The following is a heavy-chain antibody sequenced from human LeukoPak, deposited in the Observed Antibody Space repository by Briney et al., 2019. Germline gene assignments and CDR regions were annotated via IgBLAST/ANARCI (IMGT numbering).Heavy chain of an antibody. Sequence: GGSLRLSCATSGFTFSSYAMSWVRQAPGKGLEWVSAISGSGGRTHYADSVKGRFTISRDNSKNTLYLQMNSLRAEDTAVYHCAKDEDTHYYGSGSYAPFDYWGQGTLVTVSS. D-gene: IGHD3-10*01. V-gene: IGHV3-23*01. CDR1: GFTFSSYA. CDR3: AKDEDTHYYGSGSYAPFDY. CDR2: ISGSGGRT. J-gene: IGHJ4*02.